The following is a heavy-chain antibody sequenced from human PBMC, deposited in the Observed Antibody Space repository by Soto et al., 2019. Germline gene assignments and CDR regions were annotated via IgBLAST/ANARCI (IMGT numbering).Heavy chain of an antibody. Sequence: GASVKVSCKASGGTFSSYAISWVRQAPGQGLEWMGGIIPIFGTANYAQKFQGRVTITADESTSTAYMELSSLRSEDTAVYYCARDHLSRYSSSWYPKWDYFDYWGQGTLVTVSS. CDR2: IIPIFGTA. D-gene: IGHD6-13*01. CDR1: GGTFSSYA. J-gene: IGHJ4*02. CDR3: ARDHLSRYSSSWYPKWDYFDY. V-gene: IGHV1-69*13.